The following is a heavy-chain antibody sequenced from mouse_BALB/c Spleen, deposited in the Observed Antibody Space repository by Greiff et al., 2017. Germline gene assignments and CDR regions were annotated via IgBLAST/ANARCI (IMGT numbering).Heavy chain of an antibody. CDR2: IRSKSNNYAT. CDR3: VSPFYYDYDWFAY. Sequence: EVKLMESGGGLVQPKGSLKLSCAASGFTFNTYAMNWVRQAPGKGLEWVARIRSKSNNYATYYADSVKDRFTISRDDSQSMLYLQMNNLKTEDTAMYYCVSPFYYDYDWFAYWGQGTLVTVSA. V-gene: IGHV10-1*02. CDR1: GFTFNTYA. J-gene: IGHJ3*01. D-gene: IGHD2-4*01.